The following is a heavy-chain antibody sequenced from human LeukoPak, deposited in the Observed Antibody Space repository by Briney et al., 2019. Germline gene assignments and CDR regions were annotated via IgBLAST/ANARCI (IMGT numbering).Heavy chain of an antibody. CDR2: ISAGNGNT. CDR1: GYTFTSYA. Sequence: ASVKVSCKASGYTFTSYAIHWVRQAPGQRLEWMGWISAGNGNTKYSQNLQGRVTFISNTSATTAFMELSSLRSEDAAVYYCARDSGSGSNDYWGQGTLVTVSS. J-gene: IGHJ4*02. V-gene: IGHV1-3*01. CDR3: ARDSGSGSNDY. D-gene: IGHD1-26*01.